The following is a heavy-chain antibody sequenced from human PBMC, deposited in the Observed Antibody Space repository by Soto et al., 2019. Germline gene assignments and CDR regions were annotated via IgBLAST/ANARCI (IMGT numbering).Heavy chain of an antibody. Sequence: EVQLVESGGGLVQPGGSLRLSCAASGFTFSDHYMDWVRQSPGKGLEWVGRSRNKARSYTTDYAASVKGRFTISRDDSKRSVYLQMNSLKTEDTAVYYCGRGLPTTGFDYWGQGILVTVSS. D-gene: IGHD5-12*01. CDR3: GRGLPTTGFDY. CDR1: GFTFSDHY. V-gene: IGHV3-72*01. J-gene: IGHJ4*02. CDR2: SRNKARSYTT.